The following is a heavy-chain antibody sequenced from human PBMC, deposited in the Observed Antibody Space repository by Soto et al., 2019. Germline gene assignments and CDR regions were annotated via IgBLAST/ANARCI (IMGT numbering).Heavy chain of an antibody. CDR1: GGSVGSSSYY. J-gene: IGHJ4*02. Sequence: TLSLTCNVSGGSVGSSSYYWGWIRQAPGKGLEWIVSTYYSAGTYYNPSLKSRVTTSLDASKNQFSLTVTSVTAADTAIYYCARHASRGYSSSWYFEDWGQGTPVTVSS. CDR3: ARHASRGYSSSWYFED. CDR2: TYYSAGT. V-gene: IGHV4-39*01. D-gene: IGHD6-13*01.